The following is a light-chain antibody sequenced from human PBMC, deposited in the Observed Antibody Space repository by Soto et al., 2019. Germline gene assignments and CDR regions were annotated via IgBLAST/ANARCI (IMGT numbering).Light chain of an antibody. Sequence: ALTQPASVSGSPGQSITISCTGTSSGIRDYNYVSWYQQLPGNAPKLIMYEVSNRPSGISNRFSGSKSGNTASLTISGLQAEDEADYYCSSKSPDFFGTGTKVTVL. V-gene: IGLV2-14*01. CDR3: SSKSPDF. CDR1: SSGIRDYNY. J-gene: IGLJ1*01. CDR2: EVS.